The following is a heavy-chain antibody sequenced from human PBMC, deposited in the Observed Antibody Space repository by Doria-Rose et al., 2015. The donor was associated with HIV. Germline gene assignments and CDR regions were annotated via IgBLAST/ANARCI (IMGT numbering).Heavy chain of an antibody. CDR1: GVSLSSPGMG. CDR3: ARIKSSRWYHKYYFDF. Sequence: QESGPVLVKPTETLTLTCTVSGVSLSSPGMGVSWIRQPPGKALEWLANIFSDDERSYTTSLKSRLTISRGTSKSQVLLTMTDMDPVDTATYYCARIKSSRWYHKYYFDFWGQGTLVIVSA. V-gene: IGHV2-26*01. D-gene: IGHD6-13*01. CDR2: IFSDDER. J-gene: IGHJ4*02.